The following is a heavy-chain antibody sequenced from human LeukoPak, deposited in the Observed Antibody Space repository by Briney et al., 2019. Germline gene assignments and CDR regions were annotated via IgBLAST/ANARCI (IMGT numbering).Heavy chain of an antibody. Sequence: PGGSLRLSCAASGFTFSSYAMGWVRQAPGKGLEWVSAITANGGNTYYADSVKGRFTISRDNSKNTLYLQVNSLRAEDTAVYYCAKGNGYSYGRYYFDYWGQGTLVTVSS. V-gene: IGHV3-23*01. D-gene: IGHD5-18*01. CDR3: AKGNGYSYGRYYFDY. CDR2: ITANGGNT. J-gene: IGHJ4*02. CDR1: GFTFSSYA.